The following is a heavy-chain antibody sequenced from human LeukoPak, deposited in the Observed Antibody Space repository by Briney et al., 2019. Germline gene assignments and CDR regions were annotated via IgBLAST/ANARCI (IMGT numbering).Heavy chain of an antibody. CDR3: ATHPTVVVSRSEIY. J-gene: IGHJ4*02. CDR1: GFTFSSYG. D-gene: IGHD2-21*01. CDR2: ISYDGSNK. Sequence: PGGSLRLSCAVSGFTFSSYGMHWVRQAPGKGLEWVAVISYDGSNKYYADSVKGRFTISRDNSKNTLYLQMNSLRAEDTAVYYCATHPTVVVSRSEIYWRQGTLVTVSS. V-gene: IGHV3-30*03.